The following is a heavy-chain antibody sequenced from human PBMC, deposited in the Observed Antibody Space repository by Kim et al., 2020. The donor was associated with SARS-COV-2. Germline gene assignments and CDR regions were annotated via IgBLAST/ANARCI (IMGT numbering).Heavy chain of an antibody. CDR2: ISGDGDAT. J-gene: IGHJ4*02. CDR3: ARDKRYGVHGFDY. Sequence: GGSLRLSCAASGFIFDDYPMHWIRQVPGKGLEWVSHISGDGDATYYADSVKGRFSISRDNRKTSLYLEMNSLTTEDTALYYCARDKRYGVHGFDYWGQGTLVTVSS. CDR1: GFIFDDYP. D-gene: IGHD4-17*01. V-gene: IGHV3-43*02.